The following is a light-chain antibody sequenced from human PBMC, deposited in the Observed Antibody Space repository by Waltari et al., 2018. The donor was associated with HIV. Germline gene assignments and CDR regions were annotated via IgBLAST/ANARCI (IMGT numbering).Light chain of an antibody. Sequence: SYELTQPTSVSVSPGQTARITCSGDELPKQYTYWYKQKPGQAPVLVIYKDSERPSGIPERFSGSNSGTTVTLTISGVQAEDEADYYCQSADSSGSPYVVFGGGTKLTVL. CDR1: ELPKQY. V-gene: IGLV3-25*03. CDR2: KDS. CDR3: QSADSSGSPYVV. J-gene: IGLJ2*01.